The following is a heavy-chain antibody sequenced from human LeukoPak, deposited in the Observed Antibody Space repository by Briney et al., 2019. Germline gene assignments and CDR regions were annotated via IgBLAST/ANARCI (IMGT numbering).Heavy chain of an antibody. D-gene: IGHD5-18*01. V-gene: IGHV1-18*01. CDR2: ISAYNGNT. J-gene: IGHJ4*02. CDR3: ARDGAGYSYGQLLDY. CDR1: GYTFTSYG. Sequence: GASVKVSCKASGYTFTSYGISWVRQAPGQGLEWMGWISAYNGNTNYAQKLQGRVTMTTDTSTSTAYMELRSLRSDDTAVYYCARDGAGYSYGQLLDYWGQGTLVTVSS.